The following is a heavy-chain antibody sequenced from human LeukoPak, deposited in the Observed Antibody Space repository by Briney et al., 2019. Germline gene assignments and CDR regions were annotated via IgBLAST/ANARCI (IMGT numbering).Heavy chain of an antibody. V-gene: IGHV3-48*01. CDR1: GCTFRSYS. D-gene: IGHD3-10*01. CDR3: ARFGEKAFDI. J-gene: IGHJ3*02. Sequence: GGSLTLSCADSGCTFRSYSMNWVRQAPGKGLEWVSYISSSSSTIYYADSVKGRFTISRDNAKNSLYLQMNSLRAEDTAVYYCARFGEKAFDIWGQGTMVTVSS. CDR2: ISSSSSTI.